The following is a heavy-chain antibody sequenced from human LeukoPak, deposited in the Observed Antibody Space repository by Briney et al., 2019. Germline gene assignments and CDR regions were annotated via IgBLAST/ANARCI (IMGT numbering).Heavy chain of an antibody. J-gene: IGHJ4*02. Sequence: GGSLRLSCSASGFTFSSYAMHWVRQAPGKGLEYVSAISSNGGSTYYADSVKGRFTISRDNSKNTLYLQMSSLGAEDTAVYYCVKSLVGWPFDYWGQGTLVTVSS. CDR3: VKSLVGWPFDY. CDR2: ISSNGGST. V-gene: IGHV3-64D*09. CDR1: GFTFSSYA. D-gene: IGHD6-19*01.